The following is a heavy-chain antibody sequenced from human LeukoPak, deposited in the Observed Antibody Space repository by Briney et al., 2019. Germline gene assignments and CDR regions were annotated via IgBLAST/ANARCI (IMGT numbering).Heavy chain of an antibody. CDR1: GFTFSSFG. V-gene: IGHV3-30*03. D-gene: IGHD1-26*01. J-gene: IGHJ4*02. CDR2: ISYGGSND. Sequence: GGSLRLSCAASGFTFSSFGMHWVRQAPGRGLEWVAFISYGGSNDYYADSVKGRFTISRDNSKNTLYLQMNSLRAEDTAVYYCGSGNYLVYWGQGTLVTVSS. CDR3: GSGNYLVY.